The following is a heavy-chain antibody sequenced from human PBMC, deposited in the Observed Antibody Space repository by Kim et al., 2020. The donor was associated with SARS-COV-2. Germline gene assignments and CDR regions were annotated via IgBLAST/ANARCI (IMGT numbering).Heavy chain of an antibody. CDR2: ISGSGGKT. CDR3: AKDRQSSSGNWFDAVDF. J-gene: IGHJ3*01. D-gene: IGHD2-15*01. Sequence: GGSLRLSCAASGFTFSSYALNWVRQPPGKGLEWVAAISGSGGKTFYADSVKGRFTISRDNSKNTLFLQMNTLRAEDTAIYYCAKDRQSSSGNWFDAVDFWGQGTMVTVSS. CDR1: GFTFSSYA. V-gene: IGHV3-23*01.